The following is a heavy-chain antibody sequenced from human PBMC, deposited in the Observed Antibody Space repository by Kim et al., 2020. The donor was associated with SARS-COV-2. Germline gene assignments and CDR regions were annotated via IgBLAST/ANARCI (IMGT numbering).Heavy chain of an antibody. V-gene: IGHV4-39*01. J-gene: IGHJ4*02. CDR2: IYYSGST. Sequence: SETLSLTCTVSGGSISSSSYYWGWIRQPPGKGLEWIGSIYYSGSTYYNPSLKSRVTISVDTSKNQFSLKLSSVTAADTAVYYCARGGRWYDFWSAPSHFDYWGQGTLVTVSS. CDR3: ARGGRWYDFWSAPSHFDY. D-gene: IGHD3-3*01. CDR1: GGSISSSSYY.